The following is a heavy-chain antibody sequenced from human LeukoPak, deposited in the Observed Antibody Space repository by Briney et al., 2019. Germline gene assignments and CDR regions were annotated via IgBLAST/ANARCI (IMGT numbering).Heavy chain of an antibody. J-gene: IGHJ4*02. CDR3: ARAYSSSWYGVDY. D-gene: IGHD6-13*01. CDR2: INPSGDST. CDR1: GYTFTTYY. V-gene: IGHV1-46*01. Sequence: ASVKVSCKASGYTFTTYYMHWVRQAPGQGLQWMGIINPSGDSTSYAQKFQGRVTMTRDTSTSTVYMELSSLRSEDTAVYYCARAYSSSWYGVDYWGQGTLVTVSS.